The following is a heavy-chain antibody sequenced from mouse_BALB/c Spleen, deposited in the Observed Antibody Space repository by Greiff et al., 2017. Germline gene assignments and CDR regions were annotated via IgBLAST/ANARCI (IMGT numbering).Heavy chain of an antibody. CDR3: ARALATGPMDY. CDR2: IYPGSGNT. J-gene: IGHJ4*01. CDR1: GYTFTDYY. V-gene: IGHV1-77*01. D-gene: IGHD4-1*01. Sequence: VQLQESGAELARPGASVKLSCKASGYTFTDYYINWVKQRTGQGLEWIGEIYPGSGNTYYNEKFKGKATLTADKSSSTAYMQLSSLTSEDSAVYFCARALATGPMDYWGQGTSVTVSS.